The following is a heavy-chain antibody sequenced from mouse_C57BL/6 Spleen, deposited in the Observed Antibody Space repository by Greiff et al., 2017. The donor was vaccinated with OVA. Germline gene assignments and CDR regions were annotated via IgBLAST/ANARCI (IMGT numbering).Heavy chain of an antibody. CDR2: ILPGSGST. CDR3: ARLPPYYGSSYWYFDV. CDR1: GYTFTGYW. Sequence: QVQLQQSGAELMKPGASVKLSCKATGYTFTGYWIEWVKQRPGHGLEWIGEILPGSGSTNYNEKFKGKATFTADTSSNTAYMQLNSLTTEDSAIYYCARLPPYYGSSYWYFDVWGTGTTVTVSS. J-gene: IGHJ1*03. V-gene: IGHV1-9*01. D-gene: IGHD1-1*01.